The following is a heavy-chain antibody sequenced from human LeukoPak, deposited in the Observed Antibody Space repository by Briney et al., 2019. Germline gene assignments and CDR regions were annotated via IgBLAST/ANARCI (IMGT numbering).Heavy chain of an antibody. Sequence: PSETLSLTCTVSGDSISNYFWSWIRRPPGKGLEWIGYIYTSGSTNYNPSLKSRVTISVDTSENQFSLKLTSVTAADTAVYYCARSYSRSSHFDNWGQGTLVTVSS. CDR2: IYTSGST. J-gene: IGHJ4*02. V-gene: IGHV4-4*09. CDR3: ARSYSRSSHFDN. CDR1: GDSISNYF. D-gene: IGHD6-6*01.